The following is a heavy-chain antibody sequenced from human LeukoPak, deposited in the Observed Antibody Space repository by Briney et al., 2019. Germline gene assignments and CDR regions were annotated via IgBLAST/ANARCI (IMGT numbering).Heavy chain of an antibody. CDR2: INTNSSYI. CDR1: GFTFSSFS. J-gene: IGHJ4*02. D-gene: IGHD3-10*01. Sequence: GGSLRLSCAASGFTFSSFSMNWVRQAPGKELEGVACINTNSSYIFYTDSVKCRVTISRDNAKNSQYLQMTSLRAEDTAVYYCARDVGGFRGVITRLFDYWGQGTPVTVSS. V-gene: IGHV3-21*01. CDR3: ARDVGGFRGVITRLFDY.